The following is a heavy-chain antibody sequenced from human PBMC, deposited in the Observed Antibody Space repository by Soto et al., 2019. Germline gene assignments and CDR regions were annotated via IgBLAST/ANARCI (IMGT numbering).Heavy chain of an antibody. V-gene: IGHV1-18*01. D-gene: IGHD4-4*01. CDR2: ISAYNGNT. J-gene: IGHJ5*02. CDR3: ARDPFPKIDYSKHWFDP. CDR1: GYTFTSYG. Sequence: VASVKVSCKASGYTFTSYGISWVRQAPGQGLEWMGWISAYNGNTNYAQKLQGRVTMTTDTSTSTAYMELRSLRSDDTAVYYCARDPFPKIDYSKHWFDPWGQGTLVTVSS.